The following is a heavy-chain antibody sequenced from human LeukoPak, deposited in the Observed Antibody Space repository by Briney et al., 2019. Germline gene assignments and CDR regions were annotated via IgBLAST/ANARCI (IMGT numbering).Heavy chain of an antibody. D-gene: IGHD2-8*01. V-gene: IGHV4-39*01. Sequence: PSETLSLTCTVSGGSISSSSYYWGWIRQPPGKGLEWIGTIYYSGSTYYNPSLKSRVTISVDTSKNQFSLKLSSVTAADTAVYYCARRGVSYHIDYWGQGALVTVSS. CDR2: IYYSGST. CDR1: GGSISSSSYY. J-gene: IGHJ4*02. CDR3: ARRGVSYHIDY.